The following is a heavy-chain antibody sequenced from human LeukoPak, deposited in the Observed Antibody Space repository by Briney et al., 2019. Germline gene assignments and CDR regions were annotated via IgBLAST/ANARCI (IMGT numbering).Heavy chain of an antibody. CDR3: AKDLYSSSWYMYFQH. CDR1: GFTVSSNY. J-gene: IGHJ1*01. CDR2: IYSCGST. V-gene: IGHV3-66*03. D-gene: IGHD6-13*01. Sequence: GGSLRLSCAASGFTVSSNYMSWVRQAPGKRLEWVSVIYSCGSTYYADSVKGRFTISRDNSKNTLYLQMNSLRAEDTAVYYCAKDLYSSSWYMYFQHWGQGTLVTVSS.